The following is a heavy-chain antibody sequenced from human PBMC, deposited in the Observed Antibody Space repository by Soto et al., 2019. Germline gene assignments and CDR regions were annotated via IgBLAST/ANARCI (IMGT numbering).Heavy chain of an antibody. CDR1: GYTFINNA. Sequence: ASVKVSCKASGYTFINNAITWVRQAPGQGLEWMGWISTENGNTNHAQNLQGRVILTRDRSTNTAYMELRSLRPEDTATYYCARDSSSGTFDNWGQGALVTVSS. J-gene: IGHJ4*02. V-gene: IGHV1-18*04. D-gene: IGHD3-22*01. CDR2: ISTENGNT. CDR3: ARDSSSGTFDN.